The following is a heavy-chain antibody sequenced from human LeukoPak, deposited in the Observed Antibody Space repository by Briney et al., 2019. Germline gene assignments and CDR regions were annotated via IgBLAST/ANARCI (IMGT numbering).Heavy chain of an antibody. CDR1: GYTFTGYY. CDR3: AKTTVTSEEYFYYYMDV. Sequence: PGASVKVSCKASGYTFTGYYIHWVRQAPGQGLEWVGWISPNSGGTDYAQKFQGRVTMTRDTSISTAYMEVSRLRSDDTAVYYCAKTTVTSEEYFYYYMDVWGKGTTVTVSS. V-gene: IGHV1-2*02. J-gene: IGHJ6*03. D-gene: IGHD4-17*01. CDR2: ISPNSGGT.